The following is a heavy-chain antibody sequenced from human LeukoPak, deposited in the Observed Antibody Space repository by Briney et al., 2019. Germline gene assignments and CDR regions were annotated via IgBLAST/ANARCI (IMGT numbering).Heavy chain of an antibody. CDR2: ISGSGGNT. Sequence: PGGSLRLSCAASGFTFSSYAMSWVRQAPGKGLEWVSAISGSGGNTYYADYVKGRFTISRDNSNNSLFVQMNSLRAEDTAVYFCAKSRSGSASWALQIFDNWGQGTLVTVSS. CDR3: AKSRSGSASWALQIFDN. D-gene: IGHD2-2*01. V-gene: IGHV3-23*01. CDR1: GFTFSSYA. J-gene: IGHJ4*02.